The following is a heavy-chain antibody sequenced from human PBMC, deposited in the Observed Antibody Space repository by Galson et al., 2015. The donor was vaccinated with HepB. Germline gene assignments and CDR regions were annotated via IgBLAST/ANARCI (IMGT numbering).Heavy chain of an antibody. CDR3: AKDLTSWSGLLWFGELTPFDY. J-gene: IGHJ4*02. CDR1: GFTFSSYG. D-gene: IGHD3-10*01. Sequence: SLRLSCAASGFTFSSYGMHWVRQAPGKGLEWVAVISYDGSNKYYADSVKGRFTISRDNSKNTLYLQMNSLRAEDTAVYYCAKDLTSWSGLLWFGELTPFDYWGQGTLVTVSS. CDR2: ISYDGSNK. V-gene: IGHV3-30*18.